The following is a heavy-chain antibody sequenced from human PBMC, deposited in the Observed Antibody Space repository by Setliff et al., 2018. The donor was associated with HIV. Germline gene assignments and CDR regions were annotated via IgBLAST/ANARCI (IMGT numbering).Heavy chain of an antibody. Sequence: SLKVSCKSSGDTFSTYVFTWVRQAPGQGLEWMGGVTPILHTTNYAQKFQGRVAITADISTRTVYMELSSLTSEDTAIYYCARDHQTMLWLDYWGQGTLVTVPQ. CDR2: VTPILHTT. J-gene: IGHJ4*02. D-gene: IGHD2-21*01. CDR1: GDTFSTYV. CDR3: ARDHQTMLWLDY. V-gene: IGHV1-69*10.